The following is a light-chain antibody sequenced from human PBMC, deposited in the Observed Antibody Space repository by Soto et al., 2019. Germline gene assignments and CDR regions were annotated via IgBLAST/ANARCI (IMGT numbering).Light chain of an antibody. V-gene: IGKV3-20*01. J-gene: IGKJ2*01. CDR2: GAC. CDR3: QQYGSSPKT. Sequence: EIVLTQSPGTLSLSPGERATLSSRASQSVSSSYLAWYLHEPGQAPRLLIYGACSRATGIPDRFSGSGSGTDFTLTISRLEPEDFAVYYCQQYGSSPKTFGHGTKLEIK. CDR1: QSVSSSY.